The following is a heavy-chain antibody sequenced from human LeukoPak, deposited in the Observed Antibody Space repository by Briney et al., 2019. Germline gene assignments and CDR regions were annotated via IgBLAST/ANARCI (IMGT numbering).Heavy chain of an antibody. CDR2: IYRSGST. D-gene: IGHD1-26*01. V-gene: IGHV4-38-2*01. CDR1: GYSISSGYY. CDR3: ARSPPVRGLPNWYFDL. J-gene: IGHJ2*01. Sequence: SETLSLACAVSGYSISSGYYWGWIRQSPGKGLEWIGSIYRSGSTYYTPSLKSRVTISVDTSKNQFSLKLSSVTATDTAVYYCARSPPVRGLPNWYFDLWGRGTLVTVSS.